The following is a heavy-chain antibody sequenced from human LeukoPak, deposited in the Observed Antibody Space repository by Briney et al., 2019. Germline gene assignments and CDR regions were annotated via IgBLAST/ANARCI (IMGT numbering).Heavy chain of an antibody. CDR1: GGTFLSHT. CDR2: ITPVINTA. Sequence: SVKVSCKTSGGTFLSHTFSWVRQAPGQGLAWMGKITPVINTANYAQTFQGRVSIYADKSTTTVYMDLSGLRPDDTAVYYCARVNLRGSNYNWFDPWGQGTLVTVAS. J-gene: IGHJ5*02. V-gene: IGHV1-69*08. D-gene: IGHD1-26*01. CDR3: ARVNLRGSNYNWFDP.